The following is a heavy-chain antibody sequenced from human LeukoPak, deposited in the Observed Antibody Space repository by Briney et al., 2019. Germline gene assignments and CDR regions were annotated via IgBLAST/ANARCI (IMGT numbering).Heavy chain of an antibody. CDR1: GYIFTSYG. CDR2: INAYNGNT. Sequence: ASVKVSCKASGYIFTSYGISWVRQAPGQGLEWVGWINAYNGNTNYAQKLQGRVTMTTDTSTSTAYMELRSLRSDDTAVYYCARDYNWNVDYWGQGTLVTVSS. CDR3: ARDYNWNVDY. D-gene: IGHD1-1*01. V-gene: IGHV1-18*04. J-gene: IGHJ4*02.